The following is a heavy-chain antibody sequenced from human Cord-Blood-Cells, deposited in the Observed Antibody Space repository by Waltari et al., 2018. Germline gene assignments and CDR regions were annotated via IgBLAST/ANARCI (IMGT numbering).Heavy chain of an antibody. CDR1: GYSISSGYY. D-gene: IGHD2-15*01. V-gene: IGHV4-38-2*02. CDR2: IYNSGST. J-gene: IGHJ2*01. CDR3: ARDVRYCSGGSCYWYFDL. Sequence: QVQLQESGPGLVKPSETLSLTCAVSGYSISSGYYWGWIRQPPGKGLEWIGSIYNSGSTYSNPSLKSRVTISVDTSKNQFSLKLSSVTAADTAVYYCARDVRYCSGGSCYWYFDLWGRGTLVTVSS.